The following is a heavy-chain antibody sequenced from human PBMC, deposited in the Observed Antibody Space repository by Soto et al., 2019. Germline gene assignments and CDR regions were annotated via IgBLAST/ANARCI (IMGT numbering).Heavy chain of an antibody. D-gene: IGHD4-17*01. CDR1: GFSLSTSGVG. CDR2: IYWDDDK. J-gene: IGHJ6*02. CDR3: AHNNPTTVTSNFYYYGMDV. Sequence: QITLKESGPTLVKPTQTLTLTCTFSGFSLSTSGVGVGWIRQPPGKALEWLAVIYWDDDKRYSPSLKSRLTITKVTSKNQVVLTMTNMDPVDTATYYCAHNNPTTVTSNFYYYGMDVWGQGTTVTVSS. V-gene: IGHV2-5*02.